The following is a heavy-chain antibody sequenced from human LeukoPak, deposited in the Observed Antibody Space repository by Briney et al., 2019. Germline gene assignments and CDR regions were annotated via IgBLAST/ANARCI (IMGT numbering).Heavy chain of an antibody. CDR3: VKHVSGITISDAAPDY. CDR1: GGSISSRNYY. J-gene: IGHJ4*02. CDR2: LFYSGRN. D-gene: IGHD3-3*01. Sequence: SETLSLTCTVSGGSISSRNYYWGWIRRPPGKGLEWIGSLFYSGRNYYNPSLKSRVSIIEDTSKNQFSLEVNSVTAAATGVYYCVKHVSGITISDAAPDYWGQGPLVTVSS. V-gene: IGHV4-39*01.